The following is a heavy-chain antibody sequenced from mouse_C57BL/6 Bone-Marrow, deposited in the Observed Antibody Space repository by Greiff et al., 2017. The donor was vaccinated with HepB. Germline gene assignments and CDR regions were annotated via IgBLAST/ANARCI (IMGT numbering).Heavy chain of an antibody. D-gene: IGHD3-2*02. CDR3: ARCGASSGTSFAY. V-gene: IGHV1-80*01. J-gene: IGHJ3*01. CDR2: IYPGDGDT. CDR1: GYAFSSYW. Sequence: QVQLQQSGAELVKPGASVKISCKASGYAFSSYWMNWVKQRPGKGLEWIGQIYPGDGDTNYNGKFKGKATLTADKSSSTAYMQLSSLTSEDSAVYFCARCGASSGTSFAYWGQGTLVTVSA.